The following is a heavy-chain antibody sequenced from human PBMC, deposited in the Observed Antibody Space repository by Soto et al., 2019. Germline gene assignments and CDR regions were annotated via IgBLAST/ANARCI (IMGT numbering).Heavy chain of an antibody. CDR2: ISYDGSNK. J-gene: IGHJ5*02. CDR1: AFTFSSYA. V-gene: IGHV3-30-3*01. Sequence: QVQLVESGGGVVQPGRSLRLSCAASAFTFSSYAMHWVRQAPGKGLEWVAVISYDGSNKYYADSVKGRFTISRDNSKNTLYLQMNSLRAEDTAVYYCARLSIAAARDPNWFDPWGQGTLVTVSS. CDR3: ARLSIAAARDPNWFDP. D-gene: IGHD6-13*01.